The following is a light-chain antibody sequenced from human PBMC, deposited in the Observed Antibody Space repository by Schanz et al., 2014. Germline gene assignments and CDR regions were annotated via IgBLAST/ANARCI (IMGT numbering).Light chain of an antibody. Sequence: QSVLTQPPSVSGAPGQRVTISCTGSSSNIGAGYDVHWYQLLPGTAPKLLIYANTNRPSGVPDRFSGSKSGTSASLAITGLQSEDEAEYYCAAWDDSLNGRGVFGGGTKLTVL. J-gene: IGLJ3*02. CDR3: AAWDDSLNGRGV. V-gene: IGLV1-40*01. CDR2: ANT. CDR1: SSNIGAGYD.